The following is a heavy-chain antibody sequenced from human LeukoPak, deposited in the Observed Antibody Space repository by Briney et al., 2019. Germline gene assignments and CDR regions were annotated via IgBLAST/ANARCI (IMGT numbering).Heavy chain of an antibody. J-gene: IGHJ4*02. CDR3: ARNSYYDFWSGYNDY. V-gene: IGHV4-34*01. Sequence: RPSETLSLTCAVYGVSFSGYYWSWIRQPPGKGLEWIGEINHSGSTNYNPSLKSRVTISVDTSKNQFSLKLSSVTAADTAVYYCARNSYYDFWSGYNDYWGQGTLVTVSS. D-gene: IGHD3-3*01. CDR1: GVSFSGYY. CDR2: INHSGST.